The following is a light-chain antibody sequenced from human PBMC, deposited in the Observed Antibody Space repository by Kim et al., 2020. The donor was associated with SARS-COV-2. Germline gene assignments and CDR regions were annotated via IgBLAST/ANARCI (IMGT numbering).Light chain of an antibody. CDR1: NIGSKS. V-gene: IGLV3-21*04. CDR3: QVWDSSSDHHVV. J-gene: IGLJ2*01. Sequence: SYELTQPPSVSVAPGKTARITCGENNIGSKSVHWYQQKPGQAPVLVIYYDSDRPSGIPERFSGSNSGNTATLTISRVEAGDEADYYCQVWDSSSDHHVV. CDR2: YDS.